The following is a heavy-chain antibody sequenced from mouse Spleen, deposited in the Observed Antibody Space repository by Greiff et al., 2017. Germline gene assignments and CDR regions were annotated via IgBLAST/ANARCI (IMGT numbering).Heavy chain of an antibody. Sequence: EVKLMESGPELVKPGASVKISCKASGYTFTDYNMHWVKQSHGKSLEWIGYIYPYNRGTGYNQKFKSKATLTVDNSSSTAYMELRSLTSEDSAVYYCARWDGNYGWYFDVWGAGTTVTVSS. CDR2: IYPYNRGT. CDR1: GYTFTDYN. V-gene: IGHV1S29*02. J-gene: IGHJ1*01. D-gene: IGHD2-1*01. CDR3: ARWDGNYGWYFDV.